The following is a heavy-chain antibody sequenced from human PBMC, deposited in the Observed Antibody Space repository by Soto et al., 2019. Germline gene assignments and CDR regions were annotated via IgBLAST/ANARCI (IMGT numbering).Heavy chain of an antibody. CDR3: ARDNGRAGSIDP. J-gene: IGHJ5*02. CDR2: ISFSSTTI. V-gene: IGHV3-48*01. CDR1: GFAFSTYS. Sequence: QLVEAGGGLVQPGGSLRLSCAASGFAFSTYSMNWVRQAPGKGLEWVSYISFSSTTIFYADSVRGRCTISRDNAKNSLYLQMNTLRAEDTAVYYCARDNGRAGSIDPWGQGTLVTVSS.